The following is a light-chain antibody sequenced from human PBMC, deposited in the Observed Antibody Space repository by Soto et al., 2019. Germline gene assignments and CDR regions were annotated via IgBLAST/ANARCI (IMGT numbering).Light chain of an antibody. CDR3: ATWDDSLHGYV. V-gene: IGLV1-44*01. CDR2: SSD. CDR1: SSNIGSNA. J-gene: IGLJ1*01. Sequence: QLVLTQAPSASGTPGQRVTISCSGSSSNIGSNAVNWYQQLPGMAPELLIYSSDQRPSGVPDRFSGSKSATSASLAISGLQSEDEADYYCATWDDSLHGYVFGTGTKLTVL.